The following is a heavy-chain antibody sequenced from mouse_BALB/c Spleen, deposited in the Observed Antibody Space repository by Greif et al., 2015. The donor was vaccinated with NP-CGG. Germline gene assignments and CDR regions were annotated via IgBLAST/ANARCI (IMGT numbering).Heavy chain of an antibody. Sequence: VQRVESGPELVKPGASVKISYKASGYTFTDYYINWVKQKPGQGLEWIGWIYPGSGNTKYNEKFKGKATLTVDTSSSTAYMQLSSLTSEDTAVYFCARRTGTEAMDYWGQGTSVTVSS. V-gene: IGHV1-84*02. J-gene: IGHJ4*01. CDR1: GYTFTDYY. CDR2: IYPGSGNT. CDR3: ARRTGTEAMDY. D-gene: IGHD4-1*01.